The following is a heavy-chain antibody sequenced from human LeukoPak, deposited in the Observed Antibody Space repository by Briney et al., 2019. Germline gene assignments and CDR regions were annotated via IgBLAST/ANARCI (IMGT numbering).Heavy chain of an antibody. D-gene: IGHD5-12*01. CDR2: INPSSGST. V-gene: IGHV1-46*01. J-gene: IGHJ4*02. Sequence: ASVKVSCKASGYTFTGYNMHWVRQAPGQGPEWMAIINPSSGSTAYAQKFQGRVTLTRDTSTNTHYMELSSLRSEDTAIYYCARDRWLGYWGQGTLVTVSS. CDR1: GYTFTGYN. CDR3: ARDRWLGY.